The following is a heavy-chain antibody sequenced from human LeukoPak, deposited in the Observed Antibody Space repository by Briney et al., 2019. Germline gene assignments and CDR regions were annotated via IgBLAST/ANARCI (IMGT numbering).Heavy chain of an antibody. J-gene: IGHJ5*02. V-gene: IGHV4-34*01. D-gene: IGHD6-13*01. CDR3: ARTPAGYSSTGFVFWFDP. Sequence: SETLSLTCAVYGGSFSGYYWSWIRQPPGKGLEWIGEINHSGSTNYNPSLKSRVTISVDTSKNQFSLKLSSVTAADTAVYYCARTPAGYSSTGFVFWFDPWGQGTLVTVSS. CDR2: INHSGST. CDR1: GGSFSGYY.